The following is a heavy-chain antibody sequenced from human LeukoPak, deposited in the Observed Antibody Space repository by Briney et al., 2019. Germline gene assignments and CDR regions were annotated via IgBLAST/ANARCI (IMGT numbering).Heavy chain of an antibody. CDR1: GGSISSTTYY. D-gene: IGHD3-10*01. CDR3: ARFTMVRGVRGEVGWFDP. CDR2: IYKTGST. J-gene: IGHJ5*02. V-gene: IGHV4-39*01. Sequence: SETLSLTCTVSGGSISSTTYYWAWIRQPPGKGLEWIGSIYKTGSTNYSPSLKSRFFISVDTSNNQFSLKLSSVTAADTAVYYCARFTMVRGVRGEVGWFDPWGQGTLVTVSS.